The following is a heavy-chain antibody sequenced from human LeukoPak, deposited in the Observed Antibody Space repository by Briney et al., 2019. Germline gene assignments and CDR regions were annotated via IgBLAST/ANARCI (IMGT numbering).Heavy chain of an antibody. J-gene: IGHJ4*02. D-gene: IGHD3-22*01. V-gene: IGHV4-38-2*02. Sequence: PSDTLSLTCTVSGYSISSGYYWGWIRQPPGKGLEWIGTIYRSGSTYYNPSLKSRVTMSIDTSKHQFSLNLTSVTAADTAVYYGARGGRGYYDFLDYWGQGTLVSVSS. CDR1: GYSISSGYY. CDR2: IYRSGST. CDR3: ARGGRGYYDFLDY.